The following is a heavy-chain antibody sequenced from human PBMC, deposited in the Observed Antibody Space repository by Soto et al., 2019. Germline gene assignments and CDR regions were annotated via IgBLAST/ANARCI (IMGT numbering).Heavy chain of an antibody. CDR1: GYTFTSYG. J-gene: IGHJ5*02. CDR3: ARDRGYYGSGSYYPSYWFDP. D-gene: IGHD3-10*01. V-gene: IGHV1-18*01. CDR2: ISAYNGNT. Sequence: QVQLVQSGAEVKKPGASVKVSCKASGYTFTSYGISWVRQAPGQGLEWMGWISAYNGNTNYAQKLQGRVTMTTDTSTTPAYMALRSLRSDDTAVYYCARDRGYYGSGSYYPSYWFDPWGQGTLVTVSS.